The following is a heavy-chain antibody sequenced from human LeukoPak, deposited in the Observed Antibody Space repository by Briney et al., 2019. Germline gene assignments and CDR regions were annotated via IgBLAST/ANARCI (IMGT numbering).Heavy chain of an antibody. V-gene: IGHV1-2*02. CDR1: GYIFTDYY. CDR2: INPNSGGT. J-gene: IGHJ4*02. Sequence: ASVKVSCRALGYIFTDYYIYWVRQAPGQGLEWMGWINPNSGGTNYAQKFQGRVTMTRDTSISTAYMELSRLRSDDTAVYYCARIGSTVTDYWGQGTLVTVSS. D-gene: IGHD4-17*01. CDR3: ARIGSTVTDY.